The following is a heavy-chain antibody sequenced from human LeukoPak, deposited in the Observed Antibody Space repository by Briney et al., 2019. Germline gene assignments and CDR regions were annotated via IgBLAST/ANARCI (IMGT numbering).Heavy chain of an antibody. Sequence: QPGGSLRLSCAVSGFTFSSYEMNWVRQAPGKGLEWVSYISSSGSTIHYPDSVKGRFTISRDNAKNSLYLQMNSLKIEDTAVYHCAKDRHGDYASDYWGQGTLVIVSS. D-gene: IGHD4-17*01. CDR1: GFTFSSYE. V-gene: IGHV3-48*03. CDR2: ISSSGSTI. J-gene: IGHJ4*02. CDR3: AKDRHGDYASDY.